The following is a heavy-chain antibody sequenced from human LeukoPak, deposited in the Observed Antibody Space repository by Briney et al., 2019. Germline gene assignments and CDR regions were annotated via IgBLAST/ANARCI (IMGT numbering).Heavy chain of an antibody. Sequence: SETLSLTCAVYGGSLSYYYWSWIRQSPEKGLQWIGEINRSGSTNYNPSLKSRVSISVDTSKNQFSLKLSSVTAADTAVYYCARGGFYCGDDCYVDYWGQGTLVTVSS. D-gene: IGHD2-21*02. CDR3: ARGGFYCGDDCYVDY. CDR1: GGSLSYYY. CDR2: INRSGST. J-gene: IGHJ4*02. V-gene: IGHV4-34*01.